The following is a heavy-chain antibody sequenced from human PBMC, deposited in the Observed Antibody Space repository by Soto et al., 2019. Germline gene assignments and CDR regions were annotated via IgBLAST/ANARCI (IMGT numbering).Heavy chain of an antibody. D-gene: IGHD3-16*01. J-gene: IGHJ4*02. Sequence: QVQLQQWGAGLLKPSETLSLTCAVYGGSFSGYYWSWIRQPPGKGLEWIGEINHSGSTNYNPSLTGRVTISVDTSKNQFSLKLSSVTAADTAVYYCARSGLGGLHYFDYWGQGTLVTLSS. CDR2: INHSGST. V-gene: IGHV4-34*01. CDR3: ARSGLGGLHYFDY. CDR1: GGSFSGYY.